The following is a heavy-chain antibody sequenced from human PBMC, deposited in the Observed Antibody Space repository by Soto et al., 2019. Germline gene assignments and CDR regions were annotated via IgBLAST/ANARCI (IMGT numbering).Heavy chain of an antibody. CDR2: IYPGDSDT. CDR1: GSSITSYW. CDR3: ARGYCSSTSCLPRDYYYGMDV. J-gene: IGHJ6*02. V-gene: IGHV5-51*01. D-gene: IGHD2-2*01. Sequence: PGSSLNICCKCAGSSITSYWIGWVRQMPEKGLEWMGIIYPGDSDTRYNKSFQGQVTISADKSISTAYLQWSSLKASDTAMYYCARGYCSSTSCLPRDYYYGMDVWGQGTTVTVSS.